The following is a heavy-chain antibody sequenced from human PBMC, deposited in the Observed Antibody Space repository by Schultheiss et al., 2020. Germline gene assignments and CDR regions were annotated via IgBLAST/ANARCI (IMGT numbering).Heavy chain of an antibody. CDR2: IYYSGST. V-gene: IGHV4-59*01. D-gene: IGHD1-26*01. J-gene: IGHJ6*02. CDR1: GGSISSYY. CDR3: ARGVVSAESYYYYYYGMDV. Sequence: SETLSLTCTVSGGSISSYYWSWIRQPPGKGLEWIGYIYYSGSTNYNPSLKSRVTISVDTSKNQFSLKLSSVTAADTAVYYCARGVVSAESYYYYYYGMDVWGQGTAVKGSS.